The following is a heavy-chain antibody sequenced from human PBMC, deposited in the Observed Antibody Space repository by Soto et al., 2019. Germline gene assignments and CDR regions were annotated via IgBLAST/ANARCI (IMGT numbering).Heavy chain of an antibody. CDR2: IRSKANSYAT. CDR1: GFTFSGSA. Sequence: EVQLVESGGGLVQPGGSLKLSCAASGFTFSGSAMHWVRQASGKGLEWVGRIRSKANSYATAYAASVKGRFTISRDDSKNTAYLQMNSLKTEDTAVYYCTRGSSIAADYWGQGTLDTVSS. J-gene: IGHJ4*02. CDR3: TRGSSIAADY. D-gene: IGHD6-6*01. V-gene: IGHV3-73*02.